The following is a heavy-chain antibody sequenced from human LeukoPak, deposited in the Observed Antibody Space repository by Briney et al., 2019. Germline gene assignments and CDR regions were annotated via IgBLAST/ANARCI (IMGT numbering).Heavy chain of an antibody. CDR3: ARADSYYGSGSYPGT. Sequence: PGGSLRLSCSVSGFTFSSYSMNWVRQAPGKGLEWVSSISSSSSYIYYADSVKGRFTISRDNAKNSLYLQMNSLRAEDTAVYYCARADSYYGSGSYPGTWGQGTLVTVSS. D-gene: IGHD3-10*01. J-gene: IGHJ5*02. CDR2: ISSSSSYI. CDR1: GFTFSSYS. V-gene: IGHV3-21*01.